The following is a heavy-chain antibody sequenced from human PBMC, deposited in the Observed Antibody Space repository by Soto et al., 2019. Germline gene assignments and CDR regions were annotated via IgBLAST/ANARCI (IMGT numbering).Heavy chain of an antibody. CDR2: ISGIGDNT. CDR1: GFTFSNYA. Sequence: GGSLRLSCAASGFTFSNYAMNWVRQAPWKGLEWVSTISGIGDNTYYADSVKGRFTISRDNSKNTLFLQMTSLRAEDTAVYYCAKDSSMLDNWGRGTLVTVSS. V-gene: IGHV3-23*01. D-gene: IGHD2-8*01. J-gene: IGHJ4*02. CDR3: AKDSSMLDN.